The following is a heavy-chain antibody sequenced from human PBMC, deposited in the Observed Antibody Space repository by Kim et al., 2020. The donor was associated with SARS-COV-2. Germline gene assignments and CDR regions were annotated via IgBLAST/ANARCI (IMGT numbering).Heavy chain of an antibody. D-gene: IGHD1-26*01. CDR1: GFTFSTYW. Sequence: GGSLRLSCAASGFTFSTYWMHWVRQAPGKGLVWVSRINSDGSSTTYAYSVKGRFTISRDNAKNTLYLQMNSLRVEDTAVYYCARGSSGSYPRAFDIWGQGTMVTVSS. CDR3: ARGSSGSYPRAFDI. V-gene: IGHV3-74*01. CDR2: INSDGSST. J-gene: IGHJ3*02.